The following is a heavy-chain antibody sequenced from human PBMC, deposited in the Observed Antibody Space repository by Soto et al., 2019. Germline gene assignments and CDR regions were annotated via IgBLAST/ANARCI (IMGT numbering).Heavy chain of an antibody. V-gene: IGHV3-30*18. J-gene: IGHJ6*02. D-gene: IGHD6-13*01. Sequence: QVQLVESGGGVVQPGRSLRLSCAASGFTFSSYGMHWVRQAPGKGLEWVAVISYDGSNKYYADSVKGRFTISRGNSKNTLYLRMNSLRAEDTAVYYCAKDRVLKSSSCLYYYYYGMDVWGQGTTVTVSS. CDR1: GFTFSSYG. CDR3: AKDRVLKSSSCLYYYYYGMDV. CDR2: ISYDGSNK.